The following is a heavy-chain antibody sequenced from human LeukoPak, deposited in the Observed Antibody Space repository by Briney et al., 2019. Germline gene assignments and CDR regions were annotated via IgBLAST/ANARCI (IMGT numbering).Heavy chain of an antibody. V-gene: IGHV4-39*07. CDR1: GGSISSSSYY. J-gene: IGHJ4*02. Sequence: PSETLSLTCTVSGGSISSSSYYWGWIRQPPGKGLEWIGGIYYSGSTNYNPSLRNRVTMSVDTSKNQFSLKVSSVTAADTAVYFCAHWNPDLVDFDFWGQGTLVTVST. CDR2: IYYSGST. CDR3: AHWNPDLVDFDF. D-gene: IGHD1-1*01.